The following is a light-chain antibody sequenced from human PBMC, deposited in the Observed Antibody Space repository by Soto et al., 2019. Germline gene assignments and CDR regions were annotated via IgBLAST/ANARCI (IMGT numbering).Light chain of an antibody. J-gene: IGLJ3*02. CDR1: SSDIGGYNY. V-gene: IGLV2-14*01. Sequence: QSALTQPASVSGSPGQSITISCTGTSSDIGGYNYVSWYQRHPGKAPKLMIYEVSNRPSGVSNRFSGSKSGNTASLTVSGLQADDEADYYCSSYSTSITLGLVFGGGTKLTVL. CDR3: SSYSTSITLGLV. CDR2: EVS.